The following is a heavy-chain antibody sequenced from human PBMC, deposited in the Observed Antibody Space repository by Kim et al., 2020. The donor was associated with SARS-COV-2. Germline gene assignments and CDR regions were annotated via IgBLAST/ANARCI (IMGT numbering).Heavy chain of an antibody. V-gene: IGHV7-4-1*02. CDR2: INTNTGNP. Sequence: ASVNVSCKAYGYIFTSSGMSWVRQAPGQGLEWMGWINTNTGNPTYAQAFTGRFVFSLDTSVSTAYLQISSLKAEDTAVYYCARTRQMDAWGQGTTVTVSS. J-gene: IGHJ6*02. CDR1: GYIFTSSG. CDR3: ARTRQMDA.